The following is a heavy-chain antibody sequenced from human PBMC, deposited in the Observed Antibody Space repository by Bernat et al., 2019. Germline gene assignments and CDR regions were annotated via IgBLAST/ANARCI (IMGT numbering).Heavy chain of an antibody. CDR3: ARGLSGWYPFDY. D-gene: IGHD6-19*01. CDR1: GFTFSTYA. Sequence: QVQLVESGGGVVQPGRSLRLSCAASGFTFSTYAMHWVRQAPGKGLEWVAVISYDGSNKYYADSVKGRFTISRDNSKNTLYLQMNSLRAEDTAVYYCARGLSGWYPFDYWGQGTLVTVSS. V-gene: IGHV3-30-3*01. J-gene: IGHJ4*02. CDR2: ISYDGSNK.